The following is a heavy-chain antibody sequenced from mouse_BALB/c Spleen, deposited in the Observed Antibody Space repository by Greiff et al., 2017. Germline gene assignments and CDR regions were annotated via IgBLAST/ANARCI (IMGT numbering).Heavy chain of an antibody. CDR3: AKPGLITTRYAMDD. J-gene: IGHJ4*01. CDR2: INPYNDGT. V-gene: IGHV1-14*01. D-gene: IGHD1-1*01. CDR1: GYTFTSYV. Sequence: EVQLQESGPELVKPGASVKMSCKASGYTFTSYVMHWVKQKPGQGLEWIGYINPYNDGTKYNEKFKGKATLTSDKSSSTAYMELSSLTSEDSAVYYGAKPGLITTRYAMDDWGQGTTVTVSS.